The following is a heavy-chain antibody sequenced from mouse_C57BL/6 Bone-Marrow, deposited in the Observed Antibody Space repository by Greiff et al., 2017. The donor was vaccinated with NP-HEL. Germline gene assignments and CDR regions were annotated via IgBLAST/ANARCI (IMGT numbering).Heavy chain of an antibody. CDR3: AREERLYYYAMDY. J-gene: IGHJ4*01. Sequence: EVKLMESGGGLVKPGGSLKLSCAASGFTFSSYAMSWVRQTPEKRLEWVATISDGGSYTYYPDNVKGRFTISRDNAKNNLYLQMSHLKSEDTAMYYCAREERLYYYAMDYWGQGTSVTVSS. D-gene: IGHD3-2*02. CDR2: ISDGGSYT. CDR1: GFTFSSYA. V-gene: IGHV5-4*01.